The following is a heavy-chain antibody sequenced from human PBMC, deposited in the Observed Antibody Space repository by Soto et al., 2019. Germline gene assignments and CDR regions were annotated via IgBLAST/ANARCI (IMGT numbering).Heavy chain of an antibody. D-gene: IGHD2-2*01. Sequence: EVQLVESGGGLVQPGGSLRLSCTASGFTFSSYWMHWVRQTPGKGLVWVSRIHGDGSSTSYADSVEGRFAISRENAKNTLDLQMNSLRAEDTAVYYCARGTAIRDATTHEYWGQGTLVTVSS. CDR3: ARGTAIRDATTHEY. J-gene: IGHJ4*02. CDR1: GFTFSSYW. V-gene: IGHV3-74*01. CDR2: IHGDGSST.